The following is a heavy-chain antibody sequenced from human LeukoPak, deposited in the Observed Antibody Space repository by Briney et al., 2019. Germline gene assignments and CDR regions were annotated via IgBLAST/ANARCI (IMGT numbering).Heavy chain of an antibody. Sequence: ASVKVSCKASGGTFSSYAISWVRQAPGQGLEWMGGIIPIFGTANYAQKFQGRVTITADESTSTAYMELSSLRSEDTAVYYCARDNFGLRYSGSYFDYWGQGTLVTVSS. D-gene: IGHD1-26*01. CDR3: ARDNFGLRYSGSYFDY. CDR1: GGTFSSYA. CDR2: IIPIFGTA. V-gene: IGHV1-69*13. J-gene: IGHJ4*02.